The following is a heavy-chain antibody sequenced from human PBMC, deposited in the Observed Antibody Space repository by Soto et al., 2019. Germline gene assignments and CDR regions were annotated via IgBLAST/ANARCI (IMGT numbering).Heavy chain of an antibody. CDR1: GFTFSNAW. CDR3: TTDFEVGAVTKFFYYYYGMDV. V-gene: IGHV3-15*01. J-gene: IGHJ6*02. CDR2: IKSKTDGGTT. D-gene: IGHD4-4*01. Sequence: PGGSLRLSCAASGFTFSNAWMSWVRQAPGKGLEWVGRIKSKTDGGTTDYAAPVKGRFTISRDDSKNTLYLQMNSLKTEDTAVYYCTTDFEVGAVTKFFYYYYGMDVWGQGTTVTVSS.